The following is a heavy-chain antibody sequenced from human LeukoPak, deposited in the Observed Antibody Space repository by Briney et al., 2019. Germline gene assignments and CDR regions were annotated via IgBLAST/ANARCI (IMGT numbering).Heavy chain of an antibody. CDR3: ARDGSGGDDYDY. CDR1: GFTFSCYE. Sequence: GVPLILSGAASGFTFSCYEMNWVRQAPGKGLEKVSYISSSCSTIYYVDSVKGRFTISRSNAKNKQYLQMNSLRAEDTAVCYCARDGSGGDDYDYWGQGTLVTVSS. D-gene: IGHD2-21*02. V-gene: IGHV3-48*03. J-gene: IGHJ4*02. CDR2: ISSSCSTI.